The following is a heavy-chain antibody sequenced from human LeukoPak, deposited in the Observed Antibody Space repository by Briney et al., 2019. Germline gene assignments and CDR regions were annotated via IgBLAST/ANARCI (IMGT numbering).Heavy chain of an antibody. CDR3: ARVVFSSILH. J-gene: IGHJ4*02. CDR2: IYYSGST. V-gene: IGHV4-61*01. D-gene: IGHD6-13*01. Sequence: SETLSLTCTVSGGSVSSGSYYWSWIRQPPGKGLEWIGHIYYSGSTNYNPSLKSRVTISVDTSKSQFSLKLSSVTAADTAVYYCARVVFSSILHWGQGALVTVSS. CDR1: GGSVSSGSYY.